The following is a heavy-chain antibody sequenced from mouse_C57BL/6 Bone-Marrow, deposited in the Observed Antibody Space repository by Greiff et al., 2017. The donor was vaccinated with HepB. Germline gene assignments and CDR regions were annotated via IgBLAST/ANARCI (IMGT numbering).Heavy chain of an antibody. CDR1: GYTFTSYW. CDR3: ANSNNRRGAMDY. Sequence: QVHVKQSGAELAKPGASVKLSCKASGYTFTSYWMHWVKQRPGQGLEWIGYINPSSGYTKYNQKFKDKATLTADKSSSTAYMKLSSLKYEDSAVYYCANSNNRRGAMDYWGQGTSVTVTS. CDR2: INPSSGYT. D-gene: IGHD2-5*01. J-gene: IGHJ4*01. V-gene: IGHV1-7*01.